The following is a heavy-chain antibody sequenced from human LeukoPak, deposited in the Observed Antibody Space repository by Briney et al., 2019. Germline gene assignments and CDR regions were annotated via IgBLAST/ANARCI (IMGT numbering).Heavy chain of an antibody. Sequence: SETLSLTCAVYGGSFSGYYWSWIRQPPGKGLEWIGEINHSGSTNYNPSLKSRVTISVDTSKNQFSLKLSSVTAADTAVYYCARGLRFGIAVNWFDPWGQGTLVTVSS. V-gene: IGHV4-34*01. CDR3: ARGLRFGIAVNWFDP. J-gene: IGHJ5*02. CDR1: GGSFSGYY. CDR2: INHSGST. D-gene: IGHD6-19*01.